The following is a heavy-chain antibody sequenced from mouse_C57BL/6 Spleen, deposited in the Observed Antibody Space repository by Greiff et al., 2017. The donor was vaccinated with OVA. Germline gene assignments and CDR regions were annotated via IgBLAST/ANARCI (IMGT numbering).Heavy chain of an antibody. CDR1: GFSLTSYA. D-gene: IGHD1-1*01. CDR3: ARNWGYGSSYYFDY. J-gene: IGHJ2*01. V-gene: IGHV2-9-1*01. Sequence: VQVVESGPGLVAPSQSLSITCTVSGFSLTSYAISWVRQPPGKGLEWLGVIWTGGGTNYNSALKSRLSISKDNSKSQVFLKMNSLQTDDTARYYCARNWGYGSSYYFDYWGQGTTLTVSS. CDR2: IWTGGGT.